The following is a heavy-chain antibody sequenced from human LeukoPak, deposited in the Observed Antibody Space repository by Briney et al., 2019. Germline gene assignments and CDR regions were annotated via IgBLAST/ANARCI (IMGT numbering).Heavy chain of an antibody. J-gene: IGHJ4*02. V-gene: IGHV3-9*03. CDR1: GFTFDDYA. CDR3: AKYIGDTMNTPFDY. CDR2: ISWNSGSI. Sequence: GGSLRLSCAASGFTFDDYAMHWVRQAPGKGLEWVSGISWNSGSIGYADSVKGRFTISRDNAKNSLYLQMNSLRAEDMALYYCAKYIGDTMNTPFDYWGQGTLVTVSS. D-gene: IGHD2/OR15-2a*01.